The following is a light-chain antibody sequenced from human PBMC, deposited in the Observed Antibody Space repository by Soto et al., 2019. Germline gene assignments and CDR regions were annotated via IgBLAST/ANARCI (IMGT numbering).Light chain of an antibody. Sequence: QSALTQPPSASGSPGQSVTISCTGTSSDVGGYDRVSWFQQHPGKAPKLIIYVVTDRISGVPYRFSGSKSGNTASLTVSGLQAEDEADYFCASYGGRGDMVFGGGTKLTVL. V-gene: IGLV2-8*01. CDR3: ASYGGRGDMV. CDR2: VVT. J-gene: IGLJ2*01. CDR1: SSDVGGYDR.